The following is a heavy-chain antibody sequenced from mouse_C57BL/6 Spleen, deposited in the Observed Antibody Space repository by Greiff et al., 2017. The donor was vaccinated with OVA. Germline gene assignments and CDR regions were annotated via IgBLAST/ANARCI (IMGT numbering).Heavy chain of an antibody. CDR1: GYAFSSSW. CDR3: ARPPAYYDEGGYFDV. J-gene: IGHJ1*03. Sequence: QVQLQQSGPELVKPGASVKISCKASGYAFSSSWMNWVKQRPGKGLEWIGRIYPGDGDTNYNGKFKGKATLTADKSSSTAYMQLSSLTTEYSAVFFCARPPAYYDEGGYFDVWGTGTTVTVSS. D-gene: IGHD2-10*01. CDR2: IYPGDGDT. V-gene: IGHV1-82*01.